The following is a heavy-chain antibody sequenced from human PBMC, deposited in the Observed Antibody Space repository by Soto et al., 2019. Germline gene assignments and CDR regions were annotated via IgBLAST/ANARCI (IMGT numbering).Heavy chain of an antibody. CDR2: IAFTGSAT. CDR1: GFTFHDYA. D-gene: IGHD3-3*01. Sequence: GGSLRLSCATTGFTFHDYAMSWVRQAPGKGLEWVSAIAFTGSATYYADSVKGRFTISRDNSKNIVYLQMNSLRVDDTALYYCAKETIFGVGPGYYGMDVWGQGTTVTVSS. V-gene: IGHV3-23*05. CDR3: AKETIFGVGPGYYGMDV. J-gene: IGHJ6*02.